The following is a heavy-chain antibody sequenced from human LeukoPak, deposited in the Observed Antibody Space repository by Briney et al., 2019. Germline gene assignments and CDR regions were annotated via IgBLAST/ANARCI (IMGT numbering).Heavy chain of an antibody. CDR3: AREAPGTVTTVAFDY. D-gene: IGHD4-11*01. J-gene: IGHJ4*02. CDR1: GYSISSGYY. Sequence: SETLSLTCTVSGYSISSGYYWGWIRQPPGKGLEWIGSIYHRGSTYYNPSLKSRVTISVDTSKNQFSLKLSSVTAADTAVYYCAREAPGTVTTVAFDYWGQGTLVTVSS. CDR2: IYHRGST. V-gene: IGHV4-38-2*02.